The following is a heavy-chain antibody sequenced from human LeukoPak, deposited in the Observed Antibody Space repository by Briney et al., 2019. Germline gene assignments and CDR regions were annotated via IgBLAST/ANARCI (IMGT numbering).Heavy chain of an antibody. CDR2: INHSGST. J-gene: IGHJ3*02. V-gene: IGHV4-34*01. CDR1: GGSISSYY. Sequence: SETLSLTCTVSGGSISSYYWTWIRQPPGKGLEWIGEINHSGSTNYNPSLKSRVTISVDTSKNQFSLKLSSVTAADTAVYYCARHSGDIWGQGTMVTVSS. CDR3: ARHSGDI. D-gene: IGHD2-21*01.